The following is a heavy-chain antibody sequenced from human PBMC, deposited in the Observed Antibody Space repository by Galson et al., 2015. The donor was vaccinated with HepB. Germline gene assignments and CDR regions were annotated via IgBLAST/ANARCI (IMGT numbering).Heavy chain of an antibody. CDR1: GFTFSNAW. Sequence: SLRLSCAAFGFTFSNAWMSWVRQAPGKGLEWVGRIKSKTDGGTTDYAAPVKGRFAISRDDSKNTLYLQMNSLKTVDTAVYYCTTDRGEAAAAPEAFDIWGQGTMVTVSS. CDR2: IKSKTDGGTT. V-gene: IGHV3-15*01. J-gene: IGHJ3*02. D-gene: IGHD6-13*01. CDR3: TTDRGEAAAAPEAFDI.